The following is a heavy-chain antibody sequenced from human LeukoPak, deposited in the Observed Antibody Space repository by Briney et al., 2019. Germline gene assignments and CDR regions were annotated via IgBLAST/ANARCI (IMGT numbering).Heavy chain of an antibody. CDR3: ARGLYGSGTGDY. J-gene: IGHJ4*02. CDR2: IYSGGST. V-gene: IGHV3-66*01. CDR1: GFTVSNNY. Sequence: GGSLRLSCAASGFTVSNNYMSWVRQAPGKGLEWVSVIYSGGSTYYADSVKGRFTISRDNSKNTVDLQMNSLRAEDTAVYFCARGLYGSGTGDYWGLGTLVTLSS. D-gene: IGHD3-10*01.